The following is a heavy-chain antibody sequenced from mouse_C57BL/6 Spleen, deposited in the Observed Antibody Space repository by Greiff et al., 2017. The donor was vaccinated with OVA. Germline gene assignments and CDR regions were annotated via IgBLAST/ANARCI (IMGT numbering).Heavy chain of an antibody. V-gene: IGHV1-63*01. J-gene: IGHJ3*01. CDR1: GYTFTNYW. D-gene: IGHD2-5*01. Sequence: QVQLKQSGAELVRPGTSVKMSCKASGYTFTNYWIGWAKQRPGHGLEWIGDIYPGGGYTNYNEKFKGKATLTADKSSSTAYMQFSSLTSEDSAIYYCARSDYSNPAWFAYWGQGTLVTVSA. CDR2: IYPGGGYT. CDR3: ARSDYSNPAWFAY.